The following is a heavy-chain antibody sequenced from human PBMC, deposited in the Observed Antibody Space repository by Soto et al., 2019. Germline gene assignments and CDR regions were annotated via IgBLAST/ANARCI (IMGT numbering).Heavy chain of an antibody. J-gene: IGHJ6*02. CDR2: ISGYNGNT. Sequence: QVQLVQSGAEVKKAGASVKVSCKDSGYTFTSYGISWVRQAPGQGLEWMGWISGYNGNTNYAQRLQGKVTMTIDTSTSTAYMEMRSLRSDYTAVYYCARRPSTTVFGVAQSGMDVWGQGTTVTVSS. D-gene: IGHD3-3*01. CDR3: ARRPSTTVFGVAQSGMDV. CDR1: GYTFTSYG. V-gene: IGHV1-18*04.